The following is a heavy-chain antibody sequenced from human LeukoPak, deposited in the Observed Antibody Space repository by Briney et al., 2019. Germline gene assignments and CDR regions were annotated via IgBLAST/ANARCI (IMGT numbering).Heavy chain of an antibody. D-gene: IGHD3-22*01. CDR3: AKGVTMIVVARAFDY. CDR2: ISGSGGST. CDR1: GFTFSSYA. V-gene: IGHV3-23*01. Sequence: GGSLRLFCAASGFTFSSYAMSWVRQAPGKGLEWVSAISGSGGSTYYADSVKGRFTISRDNSKNTLYLQMNSLRAEDTAVYYCAKGVTMIVVARAFDYWGQGTLVTVSS. J-gene: IGHJ4*02.